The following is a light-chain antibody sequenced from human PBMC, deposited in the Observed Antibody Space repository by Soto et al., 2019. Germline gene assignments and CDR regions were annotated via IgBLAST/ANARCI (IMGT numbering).Light chain of an antibody. Sequence: SYELTQPPSVSVAPGQTARITCGGNNIGSKSVHWYQQKPGQAPVLVVYDDRDRPSGIPERFSGSNSGNTATLTISRVEAGDEADYYCQVWDSSNDYSNVFGTGTKVTVL. CDR1: NIGSKS. J-gene: IGLJ1*01. V-gene: IGLV3-21*02. CDR2: DDR. CDR3: QVWDSSNDYSNV.